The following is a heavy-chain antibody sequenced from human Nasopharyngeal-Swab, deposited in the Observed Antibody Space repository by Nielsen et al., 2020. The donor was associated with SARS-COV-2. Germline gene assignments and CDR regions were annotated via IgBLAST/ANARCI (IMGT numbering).Heavy chain of an antibody. J-gene: IGHJ6*02. Sequence: GSLRLSCVASGFTVSSNYMSWVRQAPGKGLEWVSVIYSGGSTYYADSVKGRFTISRDNSKNTLYLQMNSLRAEDTAVYYCARDGQSYGMDVWGQGTTVTVSS. CDR2: IYSGGST. CDR1: GFTVSSNY. V-gene: IGHV3-53*01. CDR3: ARDGQSYGMDV.